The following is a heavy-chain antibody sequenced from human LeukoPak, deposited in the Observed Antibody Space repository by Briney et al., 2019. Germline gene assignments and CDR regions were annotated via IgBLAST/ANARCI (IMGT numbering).Heavy chain of an antibody. Sequence: GGSLRLSCAASGFTFSSYGMHWVRQAPGKGLEWVAVISYDGSNKYYADSVKGRFTISRDNSKNTLYLQMNSLRAEDTAVYYCALRGGGGPGDYWGQGPLVTVSS. J-gene: IGHJ4*02. CDR2: ISYDGSNK. CDR3: ALRGGGGPGDY. V-gene: IGHV3-30*03. CDR1: GFTFSSYG. D-gene: IGHD3-16*01.